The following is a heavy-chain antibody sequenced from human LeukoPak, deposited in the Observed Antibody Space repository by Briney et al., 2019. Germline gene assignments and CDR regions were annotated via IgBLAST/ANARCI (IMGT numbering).Heavy chain of an antibody. Sequence: SETLSLTCTVSGESISGFYWTWIRQPPGKGLEWIGYVYYSGSTNYNPSLKSRVTISVDTSKNQFSLKLSSVTAADTAVYYCARGVVIAPQTFDYWGQGTLVTVSS. J-gene: IGHJ4*02. CDR2: VYYSGST. V-gene: IGHV4-59*01. CDR3: ARGVVIAPQTFDY. D-gene: IGHD2-21*01. CDR1: GESISGFY.